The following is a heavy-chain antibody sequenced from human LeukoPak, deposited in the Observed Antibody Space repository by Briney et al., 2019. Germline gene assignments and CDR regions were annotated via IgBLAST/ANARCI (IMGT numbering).Heavy chain of an antibody. CDR3: AGKGHSSGWYVDY. Sequence: PGGSLRLSCAASGFTFSSYSMNWVRQAPGKGLEWVSSISSSSSYIYYADSVKGRFTISRDNAKNSLYLQMNSLRAEDTAVYYCAGKGHSSGWYVDYWGQGTLVTVSS. J-gene: IGHJ4*02. V-gene: IGHV3-21*01. CDR2: ISSSSSYI. D-gene: IGHD6-19*01. CDR1: GFTFSSYS.